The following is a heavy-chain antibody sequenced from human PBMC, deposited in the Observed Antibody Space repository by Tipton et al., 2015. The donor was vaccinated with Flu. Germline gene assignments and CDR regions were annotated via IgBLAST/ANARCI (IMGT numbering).Heavy chain of an antibody. J-gene: IGHJ5*02. CDR3: ASAGYYEYNWFDP. CDR2: IYYSGST. V-gene: IGHV4-59*01. D-gene: IGHD3-3*01. CDR1: GGSISSYY. Sequence: TLSLTCTVSGGSISSYYWSWIRQPPGKGLEWIGYIYYSGSTNYNPSLKSRVTISVDTSKNQFSLKLSSVTAADTAVYYCASAGYYEYNWFDPWGQGTLVTVSS.